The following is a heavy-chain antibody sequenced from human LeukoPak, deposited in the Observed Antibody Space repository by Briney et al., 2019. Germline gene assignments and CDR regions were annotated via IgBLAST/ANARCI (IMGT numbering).Heavy chain of an antibody. V-gene: IGHV1-2*02. CDR3: ARPRARAYYYDSSCYPDAFYI. CDR2: INPNSGGT. D-gene: IGHD3-22*01. CDR1: GYTFTGYY. J-gene: IGHJ3*02. Sequence: ASVTVSCKASGYTFTGYYMHWVRQAPGQGLEGMGWINPNSGGTNYAQKFKGRVTITRERSSSTAYMEVSRMRCEERAGYYGARPRARAYYYDSSCYPDAFYIWGQGTMVTVSS.